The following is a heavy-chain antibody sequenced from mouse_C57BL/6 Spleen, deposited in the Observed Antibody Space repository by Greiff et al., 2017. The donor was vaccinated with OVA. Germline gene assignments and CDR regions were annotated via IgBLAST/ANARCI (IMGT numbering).Heavy chain of an antibody. CDR2: INPNNGGT. J-gene: IGHJ1*03. CDR1: GYTFTDYN. Sequence: EVQLQQSGPELVKPGASVKMSCKASGYTFTDYNMHWVKQSHGKSLEWIGYINPNNGGTSYNQKFKGKATLTVNKSSSTAYMELRSLTSEDSAVYYCADDYDGNFDVWGTGTTVTVSS. V-gene: IGHV1-22*01. CDR3: ADDYDGNFDV. D-gene: IGHD2-4*01.